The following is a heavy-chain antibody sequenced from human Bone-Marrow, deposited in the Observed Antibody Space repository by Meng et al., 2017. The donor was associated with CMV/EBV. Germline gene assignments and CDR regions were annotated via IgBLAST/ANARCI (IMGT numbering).Heavy chain of an antibody. CDR1: GFTFSSYA. CDR2: IYSGGST. D-gene: IGHD1-26*01. J-gene: IGHJ3*02. V-gene: IGHV3-53*01. CDR3: ARSRWELRHDAFDI. Sequence: GGSLRLSCAASGFTFSSYAMSWVRQAPGKGLEWVSAIYSGGSTYYADSVKGRFTISRDNSKNTLYLQMNSLRAEDTAVYYCARSRWELRHDAFDIWGQGKMVTVSS.